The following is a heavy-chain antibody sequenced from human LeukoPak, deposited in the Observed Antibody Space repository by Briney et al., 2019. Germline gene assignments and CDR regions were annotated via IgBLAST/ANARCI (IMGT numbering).Heavy chain of an antibody. Sequence: GASLQISCNGAGYSFTSYWNGWVRQMPGKGLEWMGIIYPGDSDTRYSPSFQGQVTISADKSINTAYLQWSSLKASDTAMYYCATRASRDHYYFDYWGQGTLVTVSS. CDR2: IYPGDSDT. V-gene: IGHV5-51*01. CDR3: ATRASRDHYYFDY. CDR1: GYSFTSYW. D-gene: IGHD1-14*01. J-gene: IGHJ4*02.